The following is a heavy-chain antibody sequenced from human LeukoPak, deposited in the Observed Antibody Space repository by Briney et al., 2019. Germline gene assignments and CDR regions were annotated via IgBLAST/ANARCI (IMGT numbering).Heavy chain of an antibody. V-gene: IGHV1-69*13. D-gene: IGHD2-2*02. CDR2: IIPILGTA. CDR1: GGTFSSYA. CDR3: AGLSPDIVVVPAAIPYYYYGMDV. J-gene: IGHJ6*04. Sequence: SVKVSRKASGGTFSSYAISWVRQAPGQGLEWMGGIIPILGTANYAQKFQGRVTITADESTSTAYMELSSLRSEDTAVYYCAGLSPDIVVVPAAIPYYYYGMDVWGKGTTVTVSS.